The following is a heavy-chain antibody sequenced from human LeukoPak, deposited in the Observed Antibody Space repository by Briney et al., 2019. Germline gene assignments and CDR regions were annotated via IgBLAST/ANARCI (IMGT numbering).Heavy chain of an antibody. CDR2: IKQDGSEK. CDR1: GFTFSSYW. D-gene: IGHD2-21*02. V-gene: IGHV3-7*03. CDR3: ARDPLAYCGGDCYSDY. J-gene: IGHJ4*02. Sequence: PGGSLRLSCAASGFTFSSYWMSWVRQAPGKGLEWVANIKQDGSEKYYVDSVKGRFTISRDNAKNSLYLQMNSLRAEDTALYYCARDPLAYCGGDCYSDYWGQGTLVTVSS.